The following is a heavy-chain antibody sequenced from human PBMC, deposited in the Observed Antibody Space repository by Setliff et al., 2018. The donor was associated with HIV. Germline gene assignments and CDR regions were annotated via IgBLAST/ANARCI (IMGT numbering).Heavy chain of an antibody. Sequence: ASVKVSCKASGYSFTSQYNHWVRQAPGQGLEWLGIINPSGGHTTYAQKFQGRVTLTRDTSTSTLYTLHLHMNSLRAEDTAIYFCVRDGNVGWNDLDYWGQGTLVTVSS. CDR3: VRDGNVGWNDLDY. D-gene: IGHD1-1*01. V-gene: IGHV1-46*01. CDR2: INPSGGHT. J-gene: IGHJ4*02. CDR1: GYSFTSQY.